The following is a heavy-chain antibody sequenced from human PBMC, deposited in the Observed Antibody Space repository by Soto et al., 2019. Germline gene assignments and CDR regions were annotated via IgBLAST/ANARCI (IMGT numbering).Heavy chain of an antibody. CDR3: AREYRSLGYFDY. V-gene: IGHV3-30-3*01. D-gene: IGHD1-26*01. CDR2: ISYDGSNK. CDR1: GFTFSSYA. Sequence: GGSLRLSCAASGFTFSSYAMHWVRQAPGKGLEWVAVISYDGSNKYYADSVKGRFTISRDNSKNTLYLQMNSLRAEDTAVYYCAREYRSLGYFDYWGQGTPVTVSS. J-gene: IGHJ4*02.